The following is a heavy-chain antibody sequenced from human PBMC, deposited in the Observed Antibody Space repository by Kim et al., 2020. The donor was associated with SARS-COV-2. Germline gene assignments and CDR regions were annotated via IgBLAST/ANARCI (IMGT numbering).Heavy chain of an antibody. CDR1: GGTFSSYA. CDR3: ARGALEIWSGYYYYFDY. CDR2: IIPIFGTA. J-gene: IGHJ4*02. D-gene: IGHD3-3*01. V-gene: IGHV1-69*13. Sequence: SVKVSCKASGGTFSSYAISWVRQAPGQGLEWMGGIIPIFGTANYAQKFQGRVTITADESTSTAYMELSSLRSEDTAVYYCARGALEIWSGYYYYFDYWGQGTLVTVSS.